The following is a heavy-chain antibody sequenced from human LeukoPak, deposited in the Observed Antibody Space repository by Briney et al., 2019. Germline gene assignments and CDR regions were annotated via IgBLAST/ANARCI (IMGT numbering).Heavy chain of an antibody. CDR2: IWYDGSNK. CDR3: AKSDSSGYYVYDY. Sequence: PGGSLRLSCAASGFTFSSYGMHWVRQAPGKGLEWVAVIWYDGSNKYYADSVKGRFTISRDNSKNTLYLQMNSLRAEDTAVYYCAKSDSSGYYVYDYWGQGNLVTVSS. J-gene: IGHJ4*02. V-gene: IGHV3-33*06. CDR1: GFTFSSYG. D-gene: IGHD3-22*01.